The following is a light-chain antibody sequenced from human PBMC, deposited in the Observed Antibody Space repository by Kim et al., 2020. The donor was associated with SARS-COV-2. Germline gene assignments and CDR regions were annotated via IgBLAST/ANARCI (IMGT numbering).Light chain of an antibody. CDR3: QSYDSSLSGYV. CDR1: SSNIGPGHD. CDR2: GNT. V-gene: IGLV1-40*01. J-gene: IGLJ1*01. Sequence: QSVLTQPPSVSGAPGQRVTISCTGSSSNIGPGHDVHWYQQVPGTAPKLLIYGNTNRPSGVPDRFSGSKSGTSASLAITGLQAEDEADYYCQSYDSSLSGYVFGTGTQLTVL.